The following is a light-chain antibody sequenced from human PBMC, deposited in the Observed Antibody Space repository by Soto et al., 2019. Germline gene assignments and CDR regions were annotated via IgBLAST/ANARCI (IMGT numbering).Light chain of an antibody. V-gene: IGKV3-20*01. CDR2: DAS. CDR3: QQYGSSPYT. J-gene: IGKJ2*01. CDR1: QSVSSSY. Sequence: EIVLTQSPGTLSLSPGERATLSCRASQSVSSSYLAWYQQKPGQAPRLLIYDASSRATGIPDRFSGSGSGTDFTLTISRLEPKDLAVYLCQQYGSSPYTFGQGPKREIK.